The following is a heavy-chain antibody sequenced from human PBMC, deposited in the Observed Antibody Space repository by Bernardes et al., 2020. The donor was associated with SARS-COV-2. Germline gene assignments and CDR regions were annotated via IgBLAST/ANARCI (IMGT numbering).Heavy chain of an antibody. V-gene: IGHV3-74*01. Sequence: GWSLRLSCAASGFTFSNYWIHWVRQAPGKGLVWVSRINTDGTTTGYADSVRGRFTISRDNAKNTLYLQMNSLTADDSAVYFCAKTAYTSGRGFYFDSWGRGTLVTVSS. D-gene: IGHD3-10*01. CDR2: INTDGTTT. J-gene: IGHJ4*02. CDR1: GFTFSNYW. CDR3: AKTAYTSGRGFYFDS.